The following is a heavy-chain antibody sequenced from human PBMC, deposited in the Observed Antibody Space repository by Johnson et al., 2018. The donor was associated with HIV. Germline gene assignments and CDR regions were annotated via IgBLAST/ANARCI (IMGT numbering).Heavy chain of an antibody. J-gene: IGHJ3*02. CDR1: GFSFSSYA. CDR2: ISGSGVST. D-gene: IGHD3-3*01. Sequence: EVLLLESGGGSVQPEGSLRLSCAASGFSFSSYALTWVRQAPGKGLEWVSGISGSGVSTYYADSVKGRFTISRDNSKDTLFLQMDSLRPEDTAVYYCANLLFLQWLAPDDGFDIWGQGTMVTVSS. CDR3: ANLLFLQWLAPDDGFDI. V-gene: IGHV3-23*01.